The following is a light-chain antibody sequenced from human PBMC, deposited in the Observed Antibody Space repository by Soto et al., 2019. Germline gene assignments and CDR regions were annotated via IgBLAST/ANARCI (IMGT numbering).Light chain of an antibody. Sequence: QSALTQPASVSGSPGQSISISCTGTSSDVGGYNYVSWFQQHPGKAPKLMIYEVNNRPSGVSNRFSGSKSGNTASLTISGLQAEDEADYYCSSYTSRSTLDVFGTGTKVT. V-gene: IGLV2-14*01. CDR3: SSYTSRSTLDV. J-gene: IGLJ1*01. CDR1: SSDVGGYNY. CDR2: EVN.